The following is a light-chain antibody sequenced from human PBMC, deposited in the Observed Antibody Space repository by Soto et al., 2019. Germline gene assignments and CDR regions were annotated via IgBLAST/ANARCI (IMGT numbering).Light chain of an antibody. Sequence: QSALTQPASVSGSPGQSITISCTGTSSDVGGYNYVSWYQQHPGKAPKLMIYEVSNRPSGVSNRFSGSKSGNTASLTISGLQAEDEADYYCSSYTRGTPDVFGSGTKVTVL. V-gene: IGLV2-14*01. CDR1: SSDVGGYNY. J-gene: IGLJ1*01. CDR2: EVS. CDR3: SSYTRGTPDV.